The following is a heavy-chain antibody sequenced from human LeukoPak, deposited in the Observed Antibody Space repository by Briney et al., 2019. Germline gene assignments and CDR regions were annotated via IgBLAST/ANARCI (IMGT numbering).Heavy chain of an antibody. J-gene: IGHJ4*02. CDR2: VSGSGGST. Sequence: GGSLRLSCAASGFTVSSNYMSWVRQAPGKGLEWVSAVSGSGGSTDYADSVKGRFTISRDNSMSTLYLQMNGLRAEDTAIYYCAKVRPMYGDYSRSLHYWGQGTLVTVSS. V-gene: IGHV3-23*01. D-gene: IGHD4-17*01. CDR1: GFTVSSNY. CDR3: AKVRPMYGDYSRSLHY.